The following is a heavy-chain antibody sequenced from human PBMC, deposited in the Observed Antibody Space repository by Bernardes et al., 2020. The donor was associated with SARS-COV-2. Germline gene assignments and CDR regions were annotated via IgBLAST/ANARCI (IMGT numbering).Heavy chain of an antibody. V-gene: IGHV3-7*01. CDR1: GFTFSTFW. CDR2: INQDGSET. D-gene: IGHD6-6*01. CDR3: ARIYSTSSFDFDY. Sequence: GSLRLSCAASGFTFSTFWMTWVRQAPGKGLEWVANINQDGSETFYVDSVKGRFTISRDNAKNSLFMEMNTLRAEDTAVYYCARIYSTSSFDFDYWGQGTLVTVSS. J-gene: IGHJ4*02.